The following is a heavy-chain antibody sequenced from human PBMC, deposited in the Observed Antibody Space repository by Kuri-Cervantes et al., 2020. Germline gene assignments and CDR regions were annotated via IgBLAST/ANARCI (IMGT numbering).Heavy chain of an antibody. Sequence: GESLKISCAASGFTFDDYGMSWVRQAPGKGLEWVSGINWNGGSTGYADSVKGRFTISRDNAKNSLYLQMNSLRAEDTAVYYCARDFSGYYDSSAYKDEYWGQGTLVTVSS. D-gene: IGHD3-22*01. CDR1: GFTFDDYG. V-gene: IGHV3-20*04. CDR3: ARDFSGYYDSSAYKDEY. CDR2: INWNGGST. J-gene: IGHJ4*02.